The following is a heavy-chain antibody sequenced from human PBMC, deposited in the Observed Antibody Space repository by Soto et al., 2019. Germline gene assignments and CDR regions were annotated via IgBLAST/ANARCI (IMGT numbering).Heavy chain of an antibody. V-gene: IGHV3-21*01. CDR2: ISRWSTYI. CDR3: ARDLSLGKPGGFDY. J-gene: IGHJ4*02. Sequence: EVQLVESGGGLVKPGGSLRLSCAASGFTFSSYSMNWVRQAPGKGLEWVSTISRWSTYIYYADSVKGRFTISRDNAKNSLYLQMNSLTVEDTAVYYCARDLSLGKPGGFDYWGQGTLATVSS. D-gene: IGHD3-16*02. CDR1: GFTFSSYS.